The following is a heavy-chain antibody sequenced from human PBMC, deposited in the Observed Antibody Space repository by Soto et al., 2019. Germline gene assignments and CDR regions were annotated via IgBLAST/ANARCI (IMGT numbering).Heavy chain of an antibody. CDR2: IWYDGYNK. J-gene: IGHJ5*02. Sequence: QVQLVESGGGVVQPGRSLRLSCAASGFSFSSYGMNWVRQAPVQGLQWVAIIWYDGYNKDYADSVKGRFTISRDNSKNMLWLQMNSLTVEDTAVYYCASSYCSSVTCWNWFDPWGQGTLVTVSS. CDR3: ASSYCSSVTCWNWFDP. D-gene: IGHD2-2*01. V-gene: IGHV3-33*01. CDR1: GFSFSSYG.